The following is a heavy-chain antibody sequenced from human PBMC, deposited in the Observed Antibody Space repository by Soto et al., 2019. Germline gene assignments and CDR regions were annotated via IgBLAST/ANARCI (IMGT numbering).Heavy chain of an antibody. J-gene: IGHJ4*02. Sequence: QVQLVQSGAEVKKPGASVKVSCKASGYTFTGYYMHWVRQAPGQGLEWMGWINPNSGGTNYAQKFQGRVTMTRDTSRSTGYLELSRLRSDDTAVYYCARGPVWYYDSSGQIDYWGQGTLVTVSS. D-gene: IGHD3-22*01. CDR1: GYTFTGYY. V-gene: IGHV1-2*02. CDR3: ARGPVWYYDSSGQIDY. CDR2: INPNSGGT.